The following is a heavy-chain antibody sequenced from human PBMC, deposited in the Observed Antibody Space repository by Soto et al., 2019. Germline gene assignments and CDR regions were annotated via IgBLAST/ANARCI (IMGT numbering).Heavy chain of an antibody. CDR3: VKQMTTWTDSFFDF. CDR1: GFTFSDYY. Sequence: VGSLSVPCAASGFTFSDYYMSWIRQAPGQGPEWVSYIDSATLYTKYSDSVKGRFTISRDNAKNSVFLQMSSLRAEDTAVYFCVKQMTTWTDSFFDFWGQGIQVTVSS. CDR2: IDSATLYT. V-gene: IGHV3-11*03. J-gene: IGHJ4*02. D-gene: IGHD4-17*01.